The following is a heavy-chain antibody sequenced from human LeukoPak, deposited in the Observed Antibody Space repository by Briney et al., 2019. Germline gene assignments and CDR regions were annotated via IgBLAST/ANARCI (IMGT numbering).Heavy chain of an antibody. CDR3: ARACNHYYHSPVGYFQH. D-gene: IGHD3-22*01. Sequence: GASVKVPCKASGYTFTGYYMHWVRQAPGQGLEWMGWINPNSGGTNYAQKFQGRVTMTRDTSISTAYMELSRLRSDDTAVYYCARACNHYYHSPVGYFQHWGQGTLVTVSS. CDR1: GYTFTGYY. CDR2: INPNSGGT. J-gene: IGHJ1*01. V-gene: IGHV1-2*02.